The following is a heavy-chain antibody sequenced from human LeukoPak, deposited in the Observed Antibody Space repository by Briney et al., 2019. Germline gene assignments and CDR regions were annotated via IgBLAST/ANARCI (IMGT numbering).Heavy chain of an antibody. J-gene: IGHJ4*02. CDR1: GYIFNDFS. CDR3: ARDSPSAYGFFDY. V-gene: IGHV1-18*01. D-gene: IGHD5-12*01. Sequence: ASVKVSCNASGYIFNDFSINWVRQAPGQGLEWMGWISAYTGDTNYGQKLQDRVTMTIDTSTTTAYMELRSLRSDDTAMYYCARDSPSAYGFFDYWGQGTLVTVSS. CDR2: ISAYTGDT.